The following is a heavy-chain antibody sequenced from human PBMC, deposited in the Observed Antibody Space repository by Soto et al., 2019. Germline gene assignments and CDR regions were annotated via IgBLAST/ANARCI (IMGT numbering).Heavy chain of an antibody. CDR1: GGSISSYY. CDR2: IYYSGST. V-gene: IGHV4-59*08. D-gene: IGHD2-15*01. CDR3: ARLKRVVAAHDAFDI. J-gene: IGHJ3*02. Sequence: SETLSLTCTVSGGSISSYYWSWIRQPPWKGLEWIGYIYYSGSTNYNPSLKSRVTISVDTSKNQFSLKLSSVTAADTAVYYCARLKRVVAAHDAFDIWGQGTMVTVSS.